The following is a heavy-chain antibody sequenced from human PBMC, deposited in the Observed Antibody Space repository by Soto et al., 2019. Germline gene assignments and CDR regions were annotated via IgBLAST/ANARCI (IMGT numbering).Heavy chain of an antibody. CDR2: IYYSGST. V-gene: IGHV4-30-4*01. CDR1: GGSISSGDYY. Sequence: QVQLQESGPGLVKPSQTLSLTCTVSGGSISSGDYYWSWIRQPPGKGLEWIGYIYYSGSTYYNPYLKGRVTTSVDTSKDPFALKLSSVTAADTAVYYCARVRLARLTVYYFDYWGQGTLVTVSS. D-gene: IGHD3-16*01. J-gene: IGHJ4*02. CDR3: ARVRLARLTVYYFDY.